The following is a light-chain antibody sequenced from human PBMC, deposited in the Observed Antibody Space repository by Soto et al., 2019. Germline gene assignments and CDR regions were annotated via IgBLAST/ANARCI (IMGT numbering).Light chain of an antibody. J-gene: IGKJ4*01. CDR1: QNIRTF. Sequence: DIILTQSPDTLSLSPGERATLSCRASQNIRTFLAWYQQKPGQAPRLLISDASYRATGIPPRFSGSGSGTDFTLTISSLEPEDFAVYYCLQRSDRPLTFGGGSKVEI. CDR2: DAS. V-gene: IGKV3-11*01. CDR3: LQRSDRPLT.